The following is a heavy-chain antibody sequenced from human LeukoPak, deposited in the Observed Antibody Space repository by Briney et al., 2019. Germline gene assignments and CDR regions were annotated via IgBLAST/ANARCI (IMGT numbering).Heavy chain of an antibody. CDR2: IYSGGST. CDR1: GFTFSSYA. V-gene: IGHV3-66*01. J-gene: IGHJ4*02. Sequence: GGSLRLSCAASGFTFSSYAMSWVRQAPGKGLEWVSVIYSGGSTYYADSVKGRFTISRDNSKNTLYLQMNSLRAEDTAVYYCARAKDGGSNDYWGQGTLVTVSS. CDR3: ARAKDGGSNDY. D-gene: IGHD1-26*01.